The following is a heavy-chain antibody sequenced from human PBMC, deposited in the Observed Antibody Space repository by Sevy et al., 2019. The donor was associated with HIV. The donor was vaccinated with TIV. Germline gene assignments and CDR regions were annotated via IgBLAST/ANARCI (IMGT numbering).Heavy chain of an antibody. Sequence: SETLSLTCTVSGGSISSYYWSWIRQPAGKGLEWIGRIYTSGSTNYNPSLKSRVTMSVDTSKNQFSLKLSSVTAADTAVYYCARGPPEREITFFGVVIMEGYYFDYWGQGTLVTVSS. CDR2: IYTSGST. J-gene: IGHJ4*02. V-gene: IGHV4-4*07. CDR3: ARGPPEREITFFGVVIMEGYYFDY. D-gene: IGHD3-3*01. CDR1: GGSISSYY.